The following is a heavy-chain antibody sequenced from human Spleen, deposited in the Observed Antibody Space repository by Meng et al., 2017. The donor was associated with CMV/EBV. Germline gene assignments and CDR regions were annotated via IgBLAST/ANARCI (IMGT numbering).Heavy chain of an antibody. Sequence: ASVKVSCKASGYTFTDYYMHWVRQTPGQGLEWMGWINPNSGGTNFAQKFQGRVTMTRDTSISTAYMELSRLRSDDTAVYYCAALQGTWNYRASDRDVWGQGTTVTVSS. CDR2: INPNSGGT. V-gene: IGHV1-2*02. D-gene: IGHD1-7*01. CDR3: AALQGTWNYRASDRDV. CDR1: GYTFTDYY. J-gene: IGHJ6*02.